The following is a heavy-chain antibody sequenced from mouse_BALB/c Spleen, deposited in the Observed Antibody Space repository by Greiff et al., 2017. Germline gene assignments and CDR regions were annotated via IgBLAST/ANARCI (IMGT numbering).Heavy chain of an antibody. V-gene: IGHV5-6-4*01. CDR3: TRGDYDGFAY. CDR1: GFTFSSYT. J-gene: IGHJ3*01. CDR2: ISSGGSYT. Sequence: EVQRVESGGGLVKPGGSLKLSCAASGFTFSSYTMSWVCQTPEKRLEWVATISSGGSYTYYPDSVKGRFTISRDNAKNTLYLQMSSLKSEDTAMYYCTRGDYDGFAYWGQGTLVTVSA. D-gene: IGHD2-4*01.